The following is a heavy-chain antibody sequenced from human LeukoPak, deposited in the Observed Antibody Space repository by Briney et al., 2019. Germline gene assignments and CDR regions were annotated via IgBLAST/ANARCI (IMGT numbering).Heavy chain of an antibody. D-gene: IGHD3-22*01. Sequence: SQTLSLTCTVSGGSISSYYWSWIRQPPGKGLEWIGYIYYSGSTNYNPSLKSRVTISVDTSKNQFSLKLSSVTAADTAVYYCASLDYYDSSGLDYWGQGTLVTVSS. V-gene: IGHV4-59*01. CDR3: ASLDYYDSSGLDY. J-gene: IGHJ4*02. CDR1: GGSISSYY. CDR2: IYYSGST.